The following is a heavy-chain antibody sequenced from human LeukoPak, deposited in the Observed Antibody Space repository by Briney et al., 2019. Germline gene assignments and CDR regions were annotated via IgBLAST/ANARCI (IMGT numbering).Heavy chain of an antibody. Sequence: KSSETLSLTCTVSGGSISSGGYYWSWIRQHPGRGLEWIVYIYYSGSTYYNPSLKSRITISVDTSKNQFSLKLSSVTAADTAVYYCARDRADCSSTSCYGYYYYYGMDVWGQGTTVTVSS. J-gene: IGHJ6*02. CDR2: IYYSGST. D-gene: IGHD2-2*01. V-gene: IGHV4-31*03. CDR1: GGSISSGGYY. CDR3: ARDRADCSSTSCYGYYYYYGMDV.